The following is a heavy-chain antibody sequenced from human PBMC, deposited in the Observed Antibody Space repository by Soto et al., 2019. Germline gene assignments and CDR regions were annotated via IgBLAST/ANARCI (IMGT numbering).Heavy chain of an antibody. CDR1: GGTFSSYT. J-gene: IGHJ5*02. CDR2: IIPILGIA. V-gene: IGHV1-69*04. Sequence: SVKVSCKASGGTFSSYTISWVRQAPGQGLEWMGRIIPILGIANYAQKFQGRVTITADKSTSTAYMELNSLRSEDTAVYYCARDRDIVVVPAAIGWFDPWGQGTLVTVSS. CDR3: ARDRDIVVVPAAIGWFDP. D-gene: IGHD2-2*02.